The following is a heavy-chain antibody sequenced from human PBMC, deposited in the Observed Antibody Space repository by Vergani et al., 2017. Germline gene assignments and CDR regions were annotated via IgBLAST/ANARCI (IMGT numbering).Heavy chain of an antibody. V-gene: IGHV3-9*01. Sequence: EVQLVESGGGLVQPGRSLRLSCAASGFTFDDYAMHWVRQAPGKGLEWVSGISWNSGSIGYADSVKGRFTISRDNAKNSLYLQMNSLRAEDTALYYCAKDSTGDYIPNGWFDPWGQGTLVTVSS. J-gene: IGHJ5*02. CDR1: GFTFDDYA. CDR2: ISWNSGSI. CDR3: AKDSTGDYIPNGWFDP. D-gene: IGHD4-17*01.